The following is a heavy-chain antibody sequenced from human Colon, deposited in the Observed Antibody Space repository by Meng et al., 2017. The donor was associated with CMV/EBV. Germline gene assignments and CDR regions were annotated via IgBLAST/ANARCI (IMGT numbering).Heavy chain of an antibody. CDR1: DFSVRDSA. Sequence: GGSLRLSCEASDFSVRDSAFHWVRQSSGKGLEWVSLIRTKGRSDATEYAASVKGRFTISRGATENTAYLQMNSLRTEDTAVYYCTRPFYGTSWFSAYSMDVWGQGTTVTVSS. V-gene: IGHV3-73*01. CDR2: IRTKGRSDAT. CDR3: TRPFYGTSWFSAYSMDV. J-gene: IGHJ6*02. D-gene: IGHD2-2*01.